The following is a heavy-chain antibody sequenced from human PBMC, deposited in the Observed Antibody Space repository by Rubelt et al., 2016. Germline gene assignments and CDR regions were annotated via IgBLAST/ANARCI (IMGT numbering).Heavy chain of an antibody. Sequence: QVQLQESGPGLVKPSETLSLTCTVSGGSISSYYWSWIRQPPGKGLEWIGYIYYSGSTNYNPSLKGRVTISVDTSKNQFSRKLSSVTAADTAVYYCARGTYCSSTSCYTRRGVYYFDYWGQGTLVTVSS. CDR1: GGSISSYY. CDR2: IYYSGST. V-gene: IGHV4-59*01. D-gene: IGHD2-2*02. CDR3: ARGTYCSSTSCYTRRGVYYFDY. J-gene: IGHJ4*02.